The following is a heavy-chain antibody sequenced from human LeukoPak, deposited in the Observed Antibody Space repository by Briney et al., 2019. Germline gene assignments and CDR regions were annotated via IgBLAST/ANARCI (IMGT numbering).Heavy chain of an antibody. Sequence: ASVKVSCKASGYTFTGYYMHWVRQVPGQGLEWMGWINPNSGGTNYARKFQGRVTMTRDTSISTAYMELSRLRSDDTAVYYCARGRYSESPFDYWGQGTLVTVSS. CDR3: ARGRYSESPFDY. CDR1: GYTFTGYY. CDR2: INPNSGGT. J-gene: IGHJ4*02. D-gene: IGHD1-26*01. V-gene: IGHV1-2*02.